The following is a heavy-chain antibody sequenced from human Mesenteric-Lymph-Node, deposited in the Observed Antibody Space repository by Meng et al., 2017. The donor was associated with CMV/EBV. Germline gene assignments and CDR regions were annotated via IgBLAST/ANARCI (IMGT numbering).Heavy chain of an antibody. CDR3: ARVEFEAGLWRRVN. CDR1: GFTFSSYG. CDR2: IRYDGSNK. J-gene: IGHJ4*02. D-gene: IGHD3-16*01. Sequence: GESLKISCAASGFTFSSYGMHWVRQAPGKGLEWVAFIRYDGSNKYYADSVKGRFTISKDNSKNVLYLQMNSLRIEDTAVYYCARVEFEAGLWRRVNWGQGTLVTVSS. V-gene: IGHV3-30*02.